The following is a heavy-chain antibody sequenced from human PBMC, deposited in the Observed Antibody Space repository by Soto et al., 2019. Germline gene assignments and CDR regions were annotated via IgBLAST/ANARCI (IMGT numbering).Heavy chain of an antibody. CDR3: ARDYSPYYYHSSGFSYFDY. V-gene: IGHV1-69*06. J-gene: IGHJ4*02. D-gene: IGHD3-22*01. CDR2: IIPILDTA. CDR1: GDTFSTFA. Sequence: QVQLVQSGAEVKKPGSSVKVSCKASGDTFSTFAINWVRQAPGQGLEWMGGIIPILDTAKYAQKFQGRVTITADISTSTAYKDLSSLRSEDTAVYYCARDYSPYYYHSSGFSYFDYWGQGTLVTVSS.